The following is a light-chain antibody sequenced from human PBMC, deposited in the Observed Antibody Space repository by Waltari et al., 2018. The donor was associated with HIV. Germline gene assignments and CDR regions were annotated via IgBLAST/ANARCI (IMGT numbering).Light chain of an antibody. J-gene: IGLJ3*02. CDR2: GNT. CDR1: SSNIGADYH. V-gene: IGLV1-40*01. CDR3: QSYDSSLSAWV. Sequence: QSVLTQPPSLSGAPGQTVTISCTGTSSNIGADYHVHWYQQLPGTATKLLIYGNTIRPSGVPDRFSGSKSGTSACLAITGLQADDEADYYCQSYDSSLSAWVFGGGTKLTVL.